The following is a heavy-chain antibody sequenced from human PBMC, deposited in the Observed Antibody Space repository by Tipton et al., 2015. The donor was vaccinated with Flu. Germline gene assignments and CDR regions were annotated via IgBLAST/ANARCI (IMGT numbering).Heavy chain of an antibody. V-gene: IGHV4-61*02. J-gene: IGHJ4*02. Sequence: LSLTCTVSGGSISSGRYYWSWIRQPAGKGLEWIGRIYTSGSTNYNPSLKSRVTISVDTSKNQFSLKLGSVTAADTAVYYCARERGGVTIGFDYWGQGTLVTVSS. CDR3: ARERGGVTIGFDY. CDR1: GGSISSGRYY. D-gene: IGHD3-9*01. CDR2: IYTSGST.